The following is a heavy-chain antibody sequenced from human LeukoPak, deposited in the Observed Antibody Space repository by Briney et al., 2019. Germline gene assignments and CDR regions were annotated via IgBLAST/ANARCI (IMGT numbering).Heavy chain of an antibody. CDR3: AKSSINYDILTGYRY. D-gene: IGHD3-9*01. V-gene: IGHV3-23*03. Sequence: GGSLRLSCAASGFTFSSYAMSWVRQAPGKGLEWVSVIYRDDSSYYADSVKGRFTISRDNSKNTLYLQMNSLRAEDTAVYYCAKSSINYDILTGYRYWGQGTLVTVSS. CDR1: GFTFSSYA. J-gene: IGHJ4*02. CDR2: IYRDDSS.